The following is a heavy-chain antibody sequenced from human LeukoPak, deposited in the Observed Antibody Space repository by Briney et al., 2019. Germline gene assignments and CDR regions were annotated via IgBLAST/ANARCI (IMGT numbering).Heavy chain of an antibody. V-gene: IGHV4-38-2*02. CDR2: ISHSGNT. Sequence: PSETLSLTCNVSGDSITSTYYWGWIRQPPGKGLEWIGSISHSGNTYYNPSLKSRVTISVDTSKNQFSLKLSSVTAADTAVYYCARGCVGYDFWSGYYPDAFDIWGQGTMVTVSS. CDR1: GDSITSTYY. J-gene: IGHJ3*02. D-gene: IGHD3-3*01. CDR3: ARGCVGYDFWSGYYPDAFDI.